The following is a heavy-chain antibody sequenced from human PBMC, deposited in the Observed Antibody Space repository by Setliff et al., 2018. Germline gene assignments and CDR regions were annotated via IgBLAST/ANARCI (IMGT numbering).Heavy chain of an antibody. D-gene: IGHD2-15*01. V-gene: IGHV1-69*05. CDR1: GGTFRSYG. J-gene: IGHJ5*02. CDR2: TIPSFGST. Sequence: SVKVSCKASGGTFRSYGISWVRQAPGQGLEWMGGTIPSFGSTNYAQKFQDRVTIITDESTSTAYMELNSLASEDTAVYYCARSPALLGIVYLDPWGLGTRVTVSS. CDR3: ARSPALLGIVYLDP.